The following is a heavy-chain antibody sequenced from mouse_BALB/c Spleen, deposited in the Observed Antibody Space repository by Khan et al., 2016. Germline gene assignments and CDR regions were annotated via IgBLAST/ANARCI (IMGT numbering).Heavy chain of an antibody. J-gene: IGHJ3*01. CDR1: GYSFTGYN. CDR3: ARGDYYGSPLFVY. CDR2: IDPYYGVT. Sequence: VQLKQSGPELEKPGASVKISCKTSGYSFTGYNMNWVKQSTGKSPEWIGNIDPYYGVTNYNQKFKDKATLTVDKSSNTAYMQLKSLTSEDSAVYYCARGDYYGSPLFVYWGQGTLVTVSA. V-gene: IGHV1-39*01. D-gene: IGHD1-1*01.